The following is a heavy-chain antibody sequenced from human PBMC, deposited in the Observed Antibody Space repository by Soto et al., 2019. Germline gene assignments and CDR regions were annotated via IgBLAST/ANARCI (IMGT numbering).Heavy chain of an antibody. CDR1: GGSISSSNW. Sequence: WETLSLTGAVSGGSISSSNWWSWVRQPPGKGLEWIGEIYHSGSTNYNPSLKSRVTISVDKSKNQFSLKLSSVTAADTAVYYCARVVYHNWFDPWGQGTLVTVSS. V-gene: IGHV4-4*02. CDR2: IYHSGST. D-gene: IGHD1-20*01. CDR3: ARVVYHNWFDP. J-gene: IGHJ5*02.